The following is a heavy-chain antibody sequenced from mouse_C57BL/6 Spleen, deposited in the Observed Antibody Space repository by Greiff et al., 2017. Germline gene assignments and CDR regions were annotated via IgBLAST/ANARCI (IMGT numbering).Heavy chain of an antibody. V-gene: IGHV10-3*01. CDR1: GFTFNTYA. J-gene: IGHJ4*01. D-gene: IGHD2-4*01. CDR3: VRGWIHDYDDAMDY. CDR2: IRSKSSNYAT. Sequence: EVMLVESGGGLVQPKGSLKLSCAASGFTFNTYAMHWVRQAPGKGLEWVARIRSKSSNYATYYADSVKDRFTISRDDSQSMLYLQMNNLKTEDTAMYYCVRGWIHDYDDAMDYWGQGTSVTVSS.